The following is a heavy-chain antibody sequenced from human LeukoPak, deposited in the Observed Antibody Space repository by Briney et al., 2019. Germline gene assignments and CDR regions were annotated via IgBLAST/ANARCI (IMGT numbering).Heavy chain of an antibody. J-gene: IGHJ4*02. CDR2: ISSSSSTI. D-gene: IGHD2-2*01. CDR1: GFTFSSYS. CDR3: ASMDPIVVVPAATVY. Sequence: GGSLRLSCAASGFTFSSYSMNWVRQAPGKGLEWVSYISSSSSTIYYADSVKGRFTISRDNAKNSLHLQMNSLRAEDTAVYYCASMDPIVVVPAATVYWGQGTLVTVSS. V-gene: IGHV3-48*01.